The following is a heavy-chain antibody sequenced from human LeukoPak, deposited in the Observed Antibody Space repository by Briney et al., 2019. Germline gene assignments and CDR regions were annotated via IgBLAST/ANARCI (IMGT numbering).Heavy chain of an antibody. CDR2: TYYRSKWYS. CDR1: GDSASSNSAA. D-gene: IGHD6-19*01. Sequence: SQTLSLTCAISGDSASSNSAAWNWIRQSPSRGLEWLGRTYYRSKWYSDYAASVKSRITINPDTSKNQFSLQLNSVTPEDTAVYYCARGSWLVVGYYYYYGMDVWGKGTTVTVSS. V-gene: IGHV6-1*01. CDR3: ARGSWLVVGYYYYYGMDV. J-gene: IGHJ6*04.